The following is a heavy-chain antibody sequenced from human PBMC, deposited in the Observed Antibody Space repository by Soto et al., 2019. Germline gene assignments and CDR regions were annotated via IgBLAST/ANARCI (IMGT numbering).Heavy chain of an antibody. CDR2: INTYNGKT. CDR3: AMVDVYVTPSPQDV. V-gene: IGHV1-18*01. J-gene: IGHJ6*02. Sequence: QVQLVQYEAEVKNPGASVRVSCKTSGYIFTSYGIGWARQAPGQGLEWMGWINTYNGKTNYAQNLQGRVTLTTDTSTSTAYMELRSLRSNDTAIYYCAMVDVYVTPSPQDVWGQGTTVTVSS. CDR1: GYIFTSYG. D-gene: IGHD3-16*01.